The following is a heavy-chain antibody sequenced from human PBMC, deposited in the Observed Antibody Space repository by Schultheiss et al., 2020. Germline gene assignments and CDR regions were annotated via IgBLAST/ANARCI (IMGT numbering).Heavy chain of an antibody. CDR1: GGSISSSSYY. D-gene: IGHD6-6*01. J-gene: IGHJ4*02. CDR3: ARSLRARYSSSPFDY. Sequence: SQTLSLTCAVSGGSISSSSYYWGWIRQPPGKGLEWIGSIYYSGSTNYNPSLKSRVTMSVDTSKNQFSLKLSSVTAADTAVYYCARSLRARYSSSPFDYWGQGTLVTVSS. CDR2: IYYSGST. V-gene: IGHV4-39*07.